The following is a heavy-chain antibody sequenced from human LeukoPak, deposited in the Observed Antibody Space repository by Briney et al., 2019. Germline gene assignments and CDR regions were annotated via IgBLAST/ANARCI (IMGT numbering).Heavy chain of an antibody. V-gene: IGHV3-7*01. CDR3: ARGPTDFDASDI. CDR1: GFTISSYW. J-gene: IGHJ3*02. Sequence: GGSLRLPCAASGFTISSYWMSWVRQVPGKGLESVAHIKHDGSETYYVDTVRGRFIISRDNAKDSLYLQMNSLRVEDTAVYHCARGPTDFDASDIWGHGTLVTVSS. CDR2: IKHDGSET.